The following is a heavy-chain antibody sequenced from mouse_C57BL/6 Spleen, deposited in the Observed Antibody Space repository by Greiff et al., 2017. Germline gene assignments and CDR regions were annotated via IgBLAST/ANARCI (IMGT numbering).Heavy chain of an antibody. J-gene: IGHJ1*03. CDR2: ISSGSSTI. CDR3: ARMDDGYYAYWYFDV. CDR1: GFTFSDYG. Sequence: EVMLVESGGGLVKPGGSLKLSCAASGFTFSDYGMHWVRQAPEKGLEWVAYISSGSSTIYYADTVKGRFTISRDNAKNTLFLQMTSLGSEDTAMYYCARMDDGYYAYWYFDVWGTGTTVTVSS. D-gene: IGHD2-3*01. V-gene: IGHV5-17*01.